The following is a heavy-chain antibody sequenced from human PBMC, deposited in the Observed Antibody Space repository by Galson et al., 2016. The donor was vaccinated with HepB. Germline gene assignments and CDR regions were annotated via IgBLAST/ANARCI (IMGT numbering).Heavy chain of an antibody. CDR3: TCQIRWAPPFFDY. CDR2: IESNADGGTT. V-gene: IGHV3-15*04. J-gene: IGHJ4*02. CDR1: GFTFTNAW. Sequence: SLRLSCAASGFTFTNAWMTWVRQAPGKGLEWVGRIESNADGGTTDYAAPVQDRFIISRDDSKNTLYLQMNSLKTEDTGVYYCTCQIRWAPPFFDYWGQGALVTVSA. D-gene: IGHD3-16*01.